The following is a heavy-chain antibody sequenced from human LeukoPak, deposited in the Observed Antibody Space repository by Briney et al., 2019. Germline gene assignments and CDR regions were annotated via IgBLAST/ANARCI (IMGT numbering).Heavy chain of an antibody. CDR1: GFTFDDYA. D-gene: IGHD5-18*01. V-gene: IGHV3-9*01. CDR2: ISWNSGSI. Sequence: GGSLRLSCAASGFTFDDYAMHWVRQAPGKGLEWVSGISWNSGSIGYADSVKGRITISRDNAKNPLYLQMNSLRAEDTALYYCAKDNSNTAMYFDYWGQGTLVTVSS. J-gene: IGHJ4*02. CDR3: AKDNSNTAMYFDY.